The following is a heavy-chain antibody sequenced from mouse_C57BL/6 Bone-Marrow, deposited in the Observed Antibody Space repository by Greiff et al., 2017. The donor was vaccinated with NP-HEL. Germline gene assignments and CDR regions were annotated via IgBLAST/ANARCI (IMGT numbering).Heavy chain of an antibody. CDR2: IDPSDSET. CDR3: ARWGAKAMDY. Sequence: QVQLQQPGAELVRPGSSVKLSCKASGYTFTSYWMHWVKQRPIQGLEWIGNIDPSDSETHYNQKFKDKATLTVDKSSSTAYMQLSSLTSEDSAVYYCARWGAKAMDYWGQGTSVTVSS. V-gene: IGHV1-52*01. J-gene: IGHJ4*01. CDR1: GYTFTSYW.